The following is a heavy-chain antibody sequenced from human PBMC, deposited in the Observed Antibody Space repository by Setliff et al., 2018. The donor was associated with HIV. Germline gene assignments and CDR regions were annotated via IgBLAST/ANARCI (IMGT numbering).Heavy chain of an antibody. Sequence: SETLSLTCTVSDASISNYHWSWIRQPPGKGLEWIGYIYYSESTNYNPSLKSRVTISIDTSTNQFSLKLSSVTAADTAVYYCARLFIPNYFDPWGQGTLVTVSS. D-gene: IGHD2-21*01. CDR3: ARLFIPNYFDP. J-gene: IGHJ5*02. V-gene: IGHV4-59*08. CDR2: IYYSEST. CDR1: DASISNYH.